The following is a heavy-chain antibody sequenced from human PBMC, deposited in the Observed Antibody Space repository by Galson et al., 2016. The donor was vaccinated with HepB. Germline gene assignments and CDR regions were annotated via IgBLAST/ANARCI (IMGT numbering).Heavy chain of an antibody. CDR2: ISGSGGTT. CDR3: VKQRYSYGYWSDY. CDR1: GFTFSNYA. Sequence: SLRLSCAASGFTFSNYAMSWVRQAPGKGLGWVSGISGSGGTTYYADSVKGRFTISRDNSKNTLYLQMNSLRVEDTALYYCVKQRYSYGYWSDYWGQGILVSVSS. J-gene: IGHJ4*02. D-gene: IGHD5-18*01. V-gene: IGHV3-23*01.